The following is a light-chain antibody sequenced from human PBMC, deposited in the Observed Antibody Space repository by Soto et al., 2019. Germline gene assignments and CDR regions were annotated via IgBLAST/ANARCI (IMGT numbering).Light chain of an antibody. CDR3: SSFARGDNPHVL. J-gene: IGLJ2*01. CDR2: EVT. V-gene: IGLV2-8*01. Sequence: QSALTQPPSASGSPGQSVTISCTGTSSDVAGSDYVSWYQQHPCKAPKLLIYEVTKRPAGVPDRFSGSKSGNTASLTVSGLQADDESYYYCSSFARGDNPHVLFGGGTKLTVL. CDR1: SSDVAGSDY.